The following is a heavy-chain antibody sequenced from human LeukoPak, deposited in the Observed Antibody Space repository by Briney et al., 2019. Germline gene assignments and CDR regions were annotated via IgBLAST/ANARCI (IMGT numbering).Heavy chain of an antibody. J-gene: IGHJ4*02. D-gene: IGHD3-3*01. CDR2: ISTGSSTI. CDR3: ARDKNFDFWSPYYTDFDY. CDR1: GFTFSTHS. Sequence: GGSLRLSCAASGFTFSTHSMNWVRQAPGKGLEWVSYISTGSSTIYYADSVKGRFTISRDNAKNSLSLQMNSLRAEDTAVYYCARDKNFDFWSPYYTDFDYWGQGTLVTVSS. V-gene: IGHV3-48*01.